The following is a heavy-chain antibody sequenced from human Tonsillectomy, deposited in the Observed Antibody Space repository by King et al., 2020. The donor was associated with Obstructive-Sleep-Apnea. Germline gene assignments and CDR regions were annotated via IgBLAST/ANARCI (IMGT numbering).Heavy chain of an antibody. CDR3: TRDRNYYVSGSYYDAFDI. D-gene: IGHD3-10*01. J-gene: IGHJ3*02. V-gene: IGHV3-7*03. CDR2: IRGDGGVK. CDR1: GFTFSTYW. Sequence: VQLVESGGGLVQPGGSLRLACAASGFTFSTYWMIWVRQAPGKGLEWVANIRGDGGVKYLEDSLKGRFSISRDNAKNSLYLQMKSLRAEDTAVYYCTRDRNYYVSGSYYDAFDIWGQGTVVTVSS.